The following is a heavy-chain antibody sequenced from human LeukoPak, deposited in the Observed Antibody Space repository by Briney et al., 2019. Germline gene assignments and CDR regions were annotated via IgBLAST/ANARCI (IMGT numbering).Heavy chain of an antibody. CDR2: IKQDESEK. Sequence: PGGSLRLSCAASEFTFSNYWMSWVRQAPGKGLEWVANIKQDESEKYYVDSVKGRFTISRDNAKSSVFLQMNSLRTEDTAVYYCARATLDSGWYYMPFDIWGQGTMVTVSS. J-gene: IGHJ3*02. V-gene: IGHV3-7*03. CDR1: EFTFSNYW. D-gene: IGHD6-19*01. CDR3: ARATLDSGWYYMPFDI.